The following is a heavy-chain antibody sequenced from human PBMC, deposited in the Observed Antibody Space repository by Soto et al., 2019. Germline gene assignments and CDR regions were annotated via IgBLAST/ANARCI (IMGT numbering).Heavy chain of an antibody. CDR1: GYTFTSYD. J-gene: IGHJ4*02. D-gene: IGHD2-15*01. CDR2: MNPNSGNT. Sequence: QVQLVQSGAEVKKPGASVKVSCKASGYTFTSYDINWVRQATGQGLEWMGWMNPNSGNTGYAQKFQGRVTMTRNTSISTAYMELSSLRSEDTAVYYCATLGYCSGGSCPNLIDYWGQGTLGTVSS. V-gene: IGHV1-8*01. CDR3: ATLGYCSGGSCPNLIDY.